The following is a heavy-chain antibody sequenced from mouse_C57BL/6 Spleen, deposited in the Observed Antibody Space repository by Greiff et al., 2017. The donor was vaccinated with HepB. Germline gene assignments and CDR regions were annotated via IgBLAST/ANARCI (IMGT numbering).Heavy chain of an antibody. V-gene: IGHV1-74*01. D-gene: IGHD2-4*01. CDR2: IHPSDSDT. CDR3: AIEENREIYYDYDGFAY. Sequence: QVQLQQPGAELVKPGASVKVSCKASGYTFTSYWMHWVKQRPGQGLEWIGRIHPSDSDTNYNQKFKGKATLTVDKSSSTAYMQLSSLTSEDSAVYYCAIEENREIYYDYDGFAYWGQGTLVTVSA. CDR1: GYTFTSYW. J-gene: IGHJ3*01.